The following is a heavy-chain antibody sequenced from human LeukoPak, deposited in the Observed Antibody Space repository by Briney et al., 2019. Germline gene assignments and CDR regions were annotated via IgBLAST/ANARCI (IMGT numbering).Heavy chain of an antibody. CDR3: ARDNREVRGGDCFDV. Sequence: ASVKVSCKASGYTFINNWMHWVRQAPGQGLEWMGWINPNSGGTNYAQKFQGRVTMTRDTSITTAYMELSRLRSDDTAVYYCARDNREVRGGDCFDVWGKGTTVTVSS. V-gene: IGHV1-2*02. CDR2: INPNSGGT. D-gene: IGHD2-21*02. J-gene: IGHJ6*04. CDR1: GYTFINNW.